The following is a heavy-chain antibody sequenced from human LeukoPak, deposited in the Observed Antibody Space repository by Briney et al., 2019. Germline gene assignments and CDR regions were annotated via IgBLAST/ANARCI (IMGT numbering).Heavy chain of an antibody. V-gene: IGHV3-30*04. CDR1: GFTFSSYA. D-gene: IGHD2-21*02. CDR3: ARAELLSLDY. J-gene: IGHJ4*02. CDR2: ISYDGSNK. Sequence: GGSLRLSCAASGFTFSSYAMHWVRQAPGKGLEWVAVISYDGSNKYYADSVRGRFTISRDNSKNTLYLQMNSLRAEDTAVYYCARAELLSLDYWGQGTLVTVSS.